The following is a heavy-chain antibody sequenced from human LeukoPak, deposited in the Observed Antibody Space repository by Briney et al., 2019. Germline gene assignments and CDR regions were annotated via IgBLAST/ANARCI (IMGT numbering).Heavy chain of an antibody. V-gene: IGHV3-23*01. Sequence: GGSLRLSCAASGFTFSSHAMSWVRQAPGKGLEWVSAISGSGGSTYYADSVKGRFTISRDNSKNTLYLQMNSLRAEDTAVYYCAKVLLSIAAAGTLDYWGQGTLVTVSS. J-gene: IGHJ4*02. CDR1: GFTFSSHA. D-gene: IGHD6-13*01. CDR2: ISGSGGST. CDR3: AKVLLSIAAAGTLDY.